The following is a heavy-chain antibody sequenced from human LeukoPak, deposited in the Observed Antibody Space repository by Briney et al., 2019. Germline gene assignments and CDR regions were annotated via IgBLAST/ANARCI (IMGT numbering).Heavy chain of an antibody. CDR1: GFTFSNHA. J-gene: IGHJ3*02. V-gene: IGHV3-23*01. CDR2: ISGSGGVT. CDR3: AKGVPGSGWYSGFDAFDI. D-gene: IGHD6-19*01. Sequence: GGSLRLSCVASGFTFSNHAMSWVRQAPGKGLEWVSGISGSGGVTYYADSVKGRFSISRDNSKNTVFLQMNSLRVEDTALYYCAKGVPGSGWYSGFDAFDIWGQGTMVTVSS.